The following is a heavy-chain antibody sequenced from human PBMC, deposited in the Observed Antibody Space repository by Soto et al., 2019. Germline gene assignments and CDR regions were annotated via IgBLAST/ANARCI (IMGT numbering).Heavy chain of an antibody. CDR1: GYTFTGHY. V-gene: IGHV1-2*04. Sequence: QVQLVQSGAEVKKPGASVKVSCKASGYTFTGHYMPWVRQAPGKGLEWMGWINPNSGGTNYSQKFQDWVTMTRDTSISTDDMKLRRLRSDDTSVYYWSRSGLIAAAGTVPEGDAYYYYYGMDVRGQGTKVAVS. J-gene: IGHJ6*02. CDR3: SRSGLIAAAGTVPEGDAYYYYYGMDV. CDR2: INPNSGGT. D-gene: IGHD6-13*01.